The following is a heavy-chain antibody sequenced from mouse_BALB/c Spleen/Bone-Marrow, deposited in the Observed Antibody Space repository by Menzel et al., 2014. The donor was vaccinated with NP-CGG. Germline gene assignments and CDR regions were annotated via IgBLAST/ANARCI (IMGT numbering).Heavy chain of an antibody. Sequence: VQRVESGPGLVAPSQSLSITCTVSGFSLTVYGVNWVRQPPGKGLEWLGMIWGDGTTDYNSAFKSRLSISKDDSKSQVFLKVNSLQTDDTAKYYCAREGNYFDYWGQGTTLTVSS. CDR1: GFSLTVYG. V-gene: IGHV2-6-7*01. CDR2: IWGDGTT. J-gene: IGHJ2*01. CDR3: AREGNYFDY.